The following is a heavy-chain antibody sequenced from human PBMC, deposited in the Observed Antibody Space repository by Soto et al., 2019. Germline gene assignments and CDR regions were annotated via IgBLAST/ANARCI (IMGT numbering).Heavy chain of an antibody. CDR2: ISGSGGST. Sequence: GGSLRLSCAASGFTFSSYAMSWVRQAPGKGLEWVSAISGSGGSTYYADSVKGRFTISRDNSKNTPYLQMNSLRAEDTAVYYCAKDLIAARHYYYYMDVWGKGTTVTVSS. V-gene: IGHV3-23*01. CDR3: AKDLIAARHYYYYMDV. CDR1: GFTFSSYA. J-gene: IGHJ6*03. D-gene: IGHD6-6*01.